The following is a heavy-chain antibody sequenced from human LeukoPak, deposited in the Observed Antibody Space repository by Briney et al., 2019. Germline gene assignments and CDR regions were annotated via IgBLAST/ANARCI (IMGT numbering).Heavy chain of an antibody. CDR3: AREGYYGSGSPPSLYFDY. V-gene: IGHV3-30-3*01. CDR1: GFTYRNYV. D-gene: IGHD3-10*01. Sequence: GGSLRLSCAASGFTYRNYVIHWVRQAPGKGLEWVAVTSSDLNVKLYADSVKGRFTISRDNSRSTLYLQMNSLRPEDTAIYYCAREGYYGSGSPPSLYFDYWGQGTLVTVSS. CDR2: TSSDLNVK. J-gene: IGHJ4*02.